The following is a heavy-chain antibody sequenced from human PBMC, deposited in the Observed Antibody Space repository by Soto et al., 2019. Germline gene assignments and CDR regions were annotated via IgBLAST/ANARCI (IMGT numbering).Heavy chain of an antibody. D-gene: IGHD6-13*01. CDR2: IWYDGSNK. CDR1: GFTFSSYG. Sequence: AGGSLRLSCTASGFTFSSYGMHWVRQAPGKGLELVAVIWYDGSNKYYADSVKGRFTISRDNSKNTLYLQMNSLRAEDTAVYYWARDFGSSWYYFDYWGQGTLVTVSS. V-gene: IGHV3-33*01. CDR3: ARDFGSSWYYFDY. J-gene: IGHJ4*02.